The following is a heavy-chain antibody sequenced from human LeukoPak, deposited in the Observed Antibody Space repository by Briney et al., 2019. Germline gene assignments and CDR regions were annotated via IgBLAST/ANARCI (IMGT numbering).Heavy chain of an antibody. J-gene: IGHJ3*02. CDR2: IIPIFGTA. V-gene: IGHV1-69*13. CDR3: ASSSGWYYAFDI. D-gene: IGHD6-19*01. Sequence: GASVKVSFKASGGTFSSYAISWVRQAPGQGLEWMGGIIPIFGTANYAQKFQGRVTITADESTSTAYMELSSLRSEDTAVYYCASSSGWYYAFDIWGQGTMVTVSS. CDR1: GGTFSSYA.